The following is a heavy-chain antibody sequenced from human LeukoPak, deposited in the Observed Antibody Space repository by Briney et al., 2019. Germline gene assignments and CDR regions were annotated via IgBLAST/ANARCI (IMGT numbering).Heavy chain of an antibody. V-gene: IGHV4-38-2*01. CDR3: ARPTATIPSVNDAFDI. CDR1: GYSISSGYY. CDR2: IYYSGST. J-gene: IGHJ3*02. Sequence: PSETLSLTCAVSGYSISSGYYWGWIRQPPGKGLEWIGSIYYSGSTYYNPSLKSRVTISVDTSKNQFSLKLSSVTAADTAVYYCARPTATIPSVNDAFDIWGQGTMVTVSS. D-gene: IGHD3-9*01.